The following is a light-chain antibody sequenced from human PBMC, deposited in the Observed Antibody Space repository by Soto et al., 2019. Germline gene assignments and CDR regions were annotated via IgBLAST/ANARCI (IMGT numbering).Light chain of an antibody. CDR2: GDR. J-gene: IGLJ1*01. V-gene: IGLV1-40*01. CDR1: SSNIGAHYG. Sequence: QSVLTQPPSVSGAPGQRVTISCTGSSSNIGAHYGVHWYQHLPGTAPKLLIYGDRNRPSGVPDRFSGSKSGTSASLVITGLQSEDEADYYCQSYDSSLSGSNVFGTGTKVTVL. CDR3: QSYDSSLSGSNV.